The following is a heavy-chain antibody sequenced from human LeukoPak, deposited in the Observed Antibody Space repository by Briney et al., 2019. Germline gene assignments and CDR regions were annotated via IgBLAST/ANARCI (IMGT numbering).Heavy chain of an antibody. CDR3: ARDLPDIVVVVAATRGWFDP. Sequence: SETLSLTCTVSGGSISSGSYYWSWLRQPAGKGLEWIGRIYTSGSTNYNPSLKSRVTISVDTSKNQFSLKLSSVTAADTAVYYCARDLPDIVVVVAATRGWFDPWGQGTLVTVSS. V-gene: IGHV4-61*02. D-gene: IGHD2-15*01. J-gene: IGHJ5*02. CDR1: GGSISSGSYY. CDR2: IYTSGST.